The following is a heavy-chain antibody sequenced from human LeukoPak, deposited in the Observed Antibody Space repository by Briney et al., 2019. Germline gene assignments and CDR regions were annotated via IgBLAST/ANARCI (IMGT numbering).Heavy chain of an antibody. CDR2: INPSGGST. CDR3: ARGSSLDYGDYKGMDV. Sequence: ASVKVSCKASGYTFTSYYMHWVRQAPGQGLEWMGIINPSGGSTSYAQKFQGRVTNTADKSTSAAYMELSSLRSEDTAVYYCARGSSLDYGDYKGMDVWGQETTVTVSS. CDR1: GYTFTSYY. V-gene: IGHV1-46*01. D-gene: IGHD4-17*01. J-gene: IGHJ6*02.